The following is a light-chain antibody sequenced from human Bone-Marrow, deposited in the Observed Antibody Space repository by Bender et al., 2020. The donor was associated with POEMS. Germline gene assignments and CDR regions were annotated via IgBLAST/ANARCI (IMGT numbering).Light chain of an antibody. Sequence: QSALTQPASVSGSPGQSITISCTGTSSDVGTYDLVSWYHQSPGKAPKLLISEVNKRPSGVSDRFSGSKSGNTASLTVSGLQAEDEADYYCSSYAGINSLFGGGTKLTVL. CDR3: SSYAGINSL. CDR2: EVN. J-gene: IGLJ2*01. V-gene: IGLV2-14*02. CDR1: SSDVGTYDL.